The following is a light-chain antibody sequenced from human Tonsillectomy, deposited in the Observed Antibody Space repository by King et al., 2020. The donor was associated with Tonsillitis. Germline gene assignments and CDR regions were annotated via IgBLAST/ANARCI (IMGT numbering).Light chain of an antibody. CDR2: S. CDR3: MQRIEFPSYT. J-gene: IGKJ2*01. Sequence: SHRASGVPYRFSGSGSGTDFTLKISRVEAEDVGVYYCMQRIEFPSYTFGQG. V-gene: IGKV2-40*01.